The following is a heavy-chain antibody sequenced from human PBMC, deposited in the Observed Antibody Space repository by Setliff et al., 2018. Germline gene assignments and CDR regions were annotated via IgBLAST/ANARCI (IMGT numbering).Heavy chain of an antibody. CDR3: ARPRSPKISIFGVTPFDY. CDR1: GYSFTDYY. Sequence: ASVKVSCKASGYSFTDYYMHWVRQVPGRGLEWMGWINPKSGGTRYAQKFQGRVTMTRDTSISTAYMELSGLRSDDTAVYFCARPRSPKISIFGVTPFDYWGQGTLVTV. J-gene: IGHJ4*02. V-gene: IGHV1-2*02. D-gene: IGHD3-3*01. CDR2: INPKSGGT.